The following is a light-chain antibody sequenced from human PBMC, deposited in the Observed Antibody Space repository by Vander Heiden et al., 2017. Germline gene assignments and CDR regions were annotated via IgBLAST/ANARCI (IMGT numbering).Light chain of an antibody. CDR1: QSISSY. CDR2: AAS. CDR3: QQSYSTPGYT. Sequence: DIQMTQSPSSLSASVGDRVTITCRASQSISSYFNWYQQKPGKAPKLLIYAASSLQSGVPSRFCGSGSGTDFTLTISSLQPEDFATDYCQQSYSTPGYTFGQGTKLEIK. J-gene: IGKJ2*01. V-gene: IGKV1-39*01.